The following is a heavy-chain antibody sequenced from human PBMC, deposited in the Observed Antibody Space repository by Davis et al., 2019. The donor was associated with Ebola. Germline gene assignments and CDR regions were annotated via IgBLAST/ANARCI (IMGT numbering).Heavy chain of an antibody. CDR2: ISSSGSTI. Sequence: GESLKISCAASGFTFSYYYMSWIRQAPGKGLEWVSYISSSGSTIYYADSVKGRFTISRDNAKNSLYLQMNSLRAEDTAVYYCARDVVVPAAIRDYYYYYGMDVWGQGTTVTVSS. CDR1: GFTFSYYY. V-gene: IGHV3-11*01. D-gene: IGHD2-2*02. CDR3: ARDVVVPAAIRDYYYYYGMDV. J-gene: IGHJ6*02.